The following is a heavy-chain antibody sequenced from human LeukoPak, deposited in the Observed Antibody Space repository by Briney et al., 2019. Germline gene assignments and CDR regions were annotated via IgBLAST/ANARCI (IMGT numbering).Heavy chain of an antibody. Sequence: SETLSLTCAVYGGSFSGYYWSWIRQPPGKGLEWIGEINHSGSTNYNPPLKSRATISVDTSKNQFPLKLSSVTAAGTAVYYCSGAEGYCSGGSCYGPYYYYYGMDVWGQGTTVTVSS. CDR1: GGSFSGYY. CDR2: INHSGST. J-gene: IGHJ6*02. V-gene: IGHV4-34*01. D-gene: IGHD2-15*01. CDR3: SGAEGYCSGGSCYGPYYYYYGMDV.